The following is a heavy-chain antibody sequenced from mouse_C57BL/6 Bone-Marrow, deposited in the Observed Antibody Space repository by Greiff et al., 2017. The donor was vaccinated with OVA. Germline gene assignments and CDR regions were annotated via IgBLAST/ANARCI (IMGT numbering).Heavy chain of an antibody. V-gene: IGHV14-4*01. Sequence: VQLQQSGAELVRPGASVKLSCTASGFNIKDDYMHWVKQRPEQGLEWIGWIDPENGDTEYASKFQGKATITADTSSNTAYLQLSSLTSEDTAVYYCTKPLYYSKRDAMDYWGQGTSVTVSS. CDR3: TKPLYYSKRDAMDY. CDR2: IDPENGDT. CDR1: GFNIKDDY. D-gene: IGHD2-5*01. J-gene: IGHJ4*01.